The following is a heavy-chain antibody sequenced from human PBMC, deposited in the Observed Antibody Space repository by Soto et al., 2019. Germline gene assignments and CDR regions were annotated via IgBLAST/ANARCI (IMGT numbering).Heavy chain of an antibody. CDR1: GYTFTSYA. CDR2: INAGNGNT. Sequence: QVQLVQSGAEEKKPGASVKVSCKASGYTFTSYAMLWVRQAPGQRLEWMGWINAGNGNTKYSQKFQGRVTITRDTSASTAYMELSSPRSEDTAVYYCARGSGWYPPFDYWGQGTLVTVSS. V-gene: IGHV1-3*05. J-gene: IGHJ4*02. D-gene: IGHD6-19*01. CDR3: ARGSGWYPPFDY.